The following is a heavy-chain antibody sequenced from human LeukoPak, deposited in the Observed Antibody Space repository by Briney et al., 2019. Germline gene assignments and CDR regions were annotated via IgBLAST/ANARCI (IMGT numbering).Heavy chain of an antibody. J-gene: IGHJ3*02. CDR1: GFTFSSYW. Sequence: GGSLRLSCAASGFTFSSYWMSWVRQAQGKGLEWVANIKQDGSEKYYVDSVKGRFTISRDNAKNSLYLQMNSLRAEDTAEYYCAAELRGGYFVGAFDIWGQGTMVTVSS. V-gene: IGHV3-7*01. CDR3: AAELRGGYFVGAFDI. CDR2: IKQDGSEK. D-gene: IGHD3-22*01.